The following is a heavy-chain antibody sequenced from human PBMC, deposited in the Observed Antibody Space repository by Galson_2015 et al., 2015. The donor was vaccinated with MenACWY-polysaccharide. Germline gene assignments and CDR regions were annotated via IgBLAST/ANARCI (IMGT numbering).Heavy chain of an antibody. CDR1: GFTFNTYA. D-gene: IGHD3-10*01. Sequence: SLRLSCAASGFTFNTYAMGWVRQAPGKGLEWVAFTRYDGTIETYAESVRGRFSISRDNSKNQVFLQMNSLRPEDTAVYYCARVANWFSDYWGQGTLVTVSS. J-gene: IGHJ4*02. CDR3: ARVANWFSDY. V-gene: IGHV3-30*02. CDR2: TRYDGTIE.